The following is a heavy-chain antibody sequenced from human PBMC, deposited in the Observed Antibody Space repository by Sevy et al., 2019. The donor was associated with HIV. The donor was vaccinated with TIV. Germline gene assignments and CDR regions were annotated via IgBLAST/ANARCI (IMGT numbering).Heavy chain of an antibody. CDR3: ARSGGYSDYGMDV. CDR2: FGSGGDA. D-gene: IGHD5-12*01. V-gene: IGHV3-13*01. CDR1: GFTFSSYD. J-gene: IGHJ6*02. Sequence: GGSLRLSCGASGFTFSSYDMHWVRRAAGKGLEWVSGFGSGGDAYDPGSVKGRFTNSRENAKNSLYLQMNSLRAGDTAVYYSARSGGYSDYGMDVWGQGTTVTVSS.